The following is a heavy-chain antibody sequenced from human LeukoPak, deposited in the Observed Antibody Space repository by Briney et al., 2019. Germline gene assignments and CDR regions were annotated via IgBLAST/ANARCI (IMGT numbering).Heavy chain of an antibody. D-gene: IGHD6-13*01. V-gene: IGHV5-51*01. CDR3: ARGYSSSLGLDY. Sequence: GESLKIFCQGSGYSFTSYWIGWVRQVPGKGLEGIGIIYPGDCDTRYSPCFQGLVTISANKSISTAYLKWSRLKASDAAMYYCARGYSSSLGLDYWGQGTLVTVSS. CDR1: GYSFTSYW. J-gene: IGHJ4*02. CDR2: IYPGDCDT.